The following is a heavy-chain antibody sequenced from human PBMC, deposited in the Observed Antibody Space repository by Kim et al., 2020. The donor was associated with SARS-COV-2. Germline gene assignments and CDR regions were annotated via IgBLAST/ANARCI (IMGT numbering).Heavy chain of an antibody. J-gene: IGHJ6*02. V-gene: IGHV3-23*01. D-gene: IGHD3-10*01. CDR3: AKDLEWFGETSYGMDV. Sequence: GKGRFTISRDNSKNTLYLQMNSLRAEDTAVYYCAKDLEWFGETSYGMDVWGQGTTVTVSS.